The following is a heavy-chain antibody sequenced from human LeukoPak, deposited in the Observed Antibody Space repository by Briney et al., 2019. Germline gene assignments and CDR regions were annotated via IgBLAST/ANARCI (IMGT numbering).Heavy chain of an antibody. D-gene: IGHD6-13*01. CDR3: ARAYSSSWYWFDP. V-gene: IGHV4-30-2*01. Sequence: SETLSLTCTVSGGSISSGGHSWSWIRQPPGKGLEWIGYIYHSGSTYYNPSLKSRVTISVDRSKNQFSLKLSSVTAADTAVYYCARAYSSSWYWFDPWGQGTLVTVSS. J-gene: IGHJ5*02. CDR1: GGSISSGGHS. CDR2: IYHSGST.